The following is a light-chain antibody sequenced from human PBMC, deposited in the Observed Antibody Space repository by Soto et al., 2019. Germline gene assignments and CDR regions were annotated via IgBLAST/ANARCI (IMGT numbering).Light chain of an antibody. Sequence: QSALTQPASVSGSAGQSITISCTGTSSDVGSYNYVSWYQQHPGKAPKLMIYQVNERPSGVSDRFSGSKSGNTASLTISGLQAEDEADYYCCSYAGTTTFYVFGTGTKLTVL. CDR1: SSDVGSYNY. V-gene: IGLV2-23*02. J-gene: IGLJ1*01. CDR2: QVN. CDR3: CSYAGTTTFYV.